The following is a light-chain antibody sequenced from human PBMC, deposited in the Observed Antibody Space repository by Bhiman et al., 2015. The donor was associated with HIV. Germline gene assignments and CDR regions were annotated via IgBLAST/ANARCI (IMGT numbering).Light chain of an antibody. V-gene: IGLV2-14*03. CDR2: DVS. Sequence: QSALTQPASVSGSPGQSITISCTGTISDIGGYNYVSWFQQHPGTVPKLIIYDVSNRPSGVSDRFSGSKAGNTASLTISGLQAEDEADYYCSSYTNRGSFGVFGEGTKLTVL. CDR3: SSYTNRGSFGV. J-gene: IGLJ3*02. CDR1: ISDIGGYNY.